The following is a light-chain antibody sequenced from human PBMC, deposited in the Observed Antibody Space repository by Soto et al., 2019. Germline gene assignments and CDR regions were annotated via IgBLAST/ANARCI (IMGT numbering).Light chain of an antibody. CDR3: QKYNGEFA. V-gene: IGKV1-27*01. J-gene: IGKJ3*01. CDR1: QGISYY. CDR2: DAS. Sequence: DIQMTQSPSSLSASVGDRVTITCRASQGISYYLAWYQQKPGKGPKLLIYDASTLQSGVPSRFSGSGSGTDFTLTISSLQPEDVATYYWQKYNGEFAFGPGTKVDIK.